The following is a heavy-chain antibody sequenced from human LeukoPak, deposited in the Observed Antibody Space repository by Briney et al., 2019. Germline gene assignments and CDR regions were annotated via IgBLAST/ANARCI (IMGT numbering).Heavy chain of an antibody. D-gene: IGHD2-8*01. CDR1: GYRFISYW. CDR3: AREMGSGSRMSFDV. J-gene: IGHJ3*01. V-gene: IGHV5-51*01. Sequence: GESLRISCQPSGYRFISYWIGWVPQIPGKGLEWMGIIYPDNSDTKYSPSFQGQVTFSADKVSNTAYLQWSSLKSSDTAMYYCAREMGSGSRMSFDVWGQGTMVTVSS. CDR2: IYPDNSDT.